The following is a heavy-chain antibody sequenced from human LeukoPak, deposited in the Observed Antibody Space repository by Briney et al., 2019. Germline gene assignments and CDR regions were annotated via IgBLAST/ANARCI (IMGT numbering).Heavy chain of an antibody. J-gene: IGHJ4*02. Sequence: GGSLRPSCTASGFTFGDYAMSWVRQAPGKGLEWVGFIRSKAYGGTTEYAASVKGRFTISRDDSKSIAYLQMNSLKTEDTAVYYCTGPAALDYWGQGTLVTVSS. CDR3: TGPAALDY. CDR2: IRSKAYGGTT. V-gene: IGHV3-49*04. D-gene: IGHD2-15*01. CDR1: GFTFGDYA.